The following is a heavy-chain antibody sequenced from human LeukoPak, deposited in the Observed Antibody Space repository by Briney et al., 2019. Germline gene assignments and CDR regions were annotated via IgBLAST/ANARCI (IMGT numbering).Heavy chain of an antibody. CDR3: AKDLLRQWLVGYFDY. CDR1: GFTFSSYA. Sequence: GGSLRLSCAASGFTFSSYAMSWVRQAPGKGLEWVSAISGSGGSTYYADSVKGRFTISRDNSKNTLYLQMNSLRAEDTAVYYCAKDLLRQWLVGYFDYWGQGTLVTVSS. D-gene: IGHD6-19*01. V-gene: IGHV3-23*01. J-gene: IGHJ4*02. CDR2: ISGSGGST.